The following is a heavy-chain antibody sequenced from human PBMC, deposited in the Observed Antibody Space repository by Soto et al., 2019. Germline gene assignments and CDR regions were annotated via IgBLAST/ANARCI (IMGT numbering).Heavy chain of an antibody. CDR1: GFTFSSYA. CDR2: ISYDGSNK. D-gene: IGHD1-26*01. CDR3: ARSGIWRDYYYGMDV. J-gene: IGHJ6*02. V-gene: IGHV3-30-3*01. Sequence: PGGSLRLSCAASGFTFSSYAMHWVRQAPGKGLEWVAVISYDGSNKYYADSVKGRFTISRDNSKNTLYLQMNSLRAEDTAVYYCARSGIWRDYYYGMDVWGQGTTVTVS.